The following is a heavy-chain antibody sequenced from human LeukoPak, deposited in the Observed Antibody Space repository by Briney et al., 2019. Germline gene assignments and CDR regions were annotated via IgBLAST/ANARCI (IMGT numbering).Heavy chain of an antibody. J-gene: IGHJ4*02. CDR1: GFTFSDYD. Sequence: PGGSLTLSCSASGFTFSDYDMNWVRQAPGKGLEWVSSISYLSSHVYYGDSVKGRFRISRDNAKNSLYLQMNSLGAEDTAIYYCGRAFPPLRTSSAGDLWGQGILVTVSS. V-gene: IGHV3-21*01. CDR3: GRAFPPLRTSSAGDL. D-gene: IGHD3-16*01. CDR2: ISYLSSHV.